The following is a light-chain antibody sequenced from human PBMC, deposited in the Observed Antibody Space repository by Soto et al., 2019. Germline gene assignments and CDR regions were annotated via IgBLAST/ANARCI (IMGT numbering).Light chain of an antibody. CDR1: QSVSRN. V-gene: IGKV3-11*01. CDR2: RAS. CDR3: QQRTDWHRT. Sequence: EVVLTQSPATLYLSPGERATLSCRASQSVSRNLAWYQQKPGQAPRLLIYRASTRATGIPARFSGSGSGTDFSLSISSLQLEDFAVYYCQQRTDWHRTFGQGTKVEVK. J-gene: IGKJ1*01.